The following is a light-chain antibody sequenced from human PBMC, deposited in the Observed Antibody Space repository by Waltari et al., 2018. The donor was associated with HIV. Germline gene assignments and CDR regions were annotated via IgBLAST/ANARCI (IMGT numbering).Light chain of an antibody. CDR1: RSDLGYFDY. J-gene: IGLJ1*01. CDR2: EVN. V-gene: IGLV2-11*01. Sequence: QSALTQPRSVSGSPGQSVTISCTGTRSDLGYFDYVSWYQQFPGKAPKVIIYEVNQLPSGVPDRFTGSKSGITASLTISGLQGEDEADYYCCSYAGAYTYVFGTGTKVTVL. CDR3: CSYAGAYTYV.